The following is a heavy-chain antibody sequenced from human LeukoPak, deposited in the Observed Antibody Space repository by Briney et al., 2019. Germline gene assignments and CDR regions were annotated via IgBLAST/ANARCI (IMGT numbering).Heavy chain of an antibody. V-gene: IGHV3-23*01. CDR3: AKGSYYDSSGSFYFDY. D-gene: IGHD3-22*01. CDR1: EVTFSSYP. J-gene: IGHJ4*02. CDR2: ISGSGDNT. Sequence: GGSLRLSCAATEVTFSSYPLSWVRQAPWKGLEWVSGISGSGDNTYYADSVKGRFTISRGNSKNTLYVQVNSLGTEDTAAYYCAKGSYYDSSGSFYFDYWGQGTLVTVSS.